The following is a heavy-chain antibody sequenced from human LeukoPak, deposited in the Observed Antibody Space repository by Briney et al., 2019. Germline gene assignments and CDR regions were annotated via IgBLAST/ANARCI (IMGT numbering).Heavy chain of an antibody. D-gene: IGHD2-15*01. Sequence: PGRSLRLSCAASGFTFSSYGMHWVRQAPGKGLEWVAVISYDGSNKYYADSVKGRFTISRDNSKNTLYLQMNSLRDEDTAVYYCARVFVGYCSGGSCPWDYWGQGTLVTVSS. CDR2: ISYDGSNK. J-gene: IGHJ4*02. CDR1: GFTFSSYG. CDR3: ARVFVGYCSGGSCPWDY. V-gene: IGHV3-30*03.